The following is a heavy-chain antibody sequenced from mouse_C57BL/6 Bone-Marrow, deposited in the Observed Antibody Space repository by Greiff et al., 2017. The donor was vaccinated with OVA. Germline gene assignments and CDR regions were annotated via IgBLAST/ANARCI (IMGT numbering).Heavy chain of an antibody. J-gene: IGHJ3*01. CDR2: LDPENGDT. CDR3: TKGYSNYFAWFAY. V-gene: IGHV14-4*01. CDR1: GFNIKDDY. Sequence: EVQLQQSGAELVRPGASVKLSCTASGFNIKDDYMHWVKQRPEQGLAWIGWLDPENGDTEYASKFQGKATIPADTSSNTAYLQLSSLTSEDTSVYYCTKGYSNYFAWFAYWGQGTLVTVSA. D-gene: IGHD2-5*01.